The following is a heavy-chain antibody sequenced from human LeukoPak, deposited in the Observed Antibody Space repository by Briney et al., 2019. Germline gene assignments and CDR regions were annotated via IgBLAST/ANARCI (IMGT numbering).Heavy chain of an antibody. D-gene: IGHD4-23*01. Sequence: ASVKVSCKASGGTFSSYAISWVRQAPGQGLEWMGGIVPIFGTANYAQKFQGRVTITADESMSTAYMELSSLRSEDTAVYYCARLGPHYGGNPDNWFDPWGQGTLVTVSS. CDR3: ARLGPHYGGNPDNWFDP. V-gene: IGHV1-69*13. CDR1: GGTFSSYA. CDR2: IVPIFGTA. J-gene: IGHJ5*02.